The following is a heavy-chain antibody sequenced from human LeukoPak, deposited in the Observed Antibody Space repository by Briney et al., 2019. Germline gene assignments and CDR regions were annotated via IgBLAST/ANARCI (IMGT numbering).Heavy chain of an antibody. CDR1: GFTFDDYA. D-gene: IGHD3-22*01. CDR2: ISWNSGSI. CDR3: AKVGSSGYFSPDRFDY. J-gene: IGHJ4*02. Sequence: GRSLRLSCAASGFTFDDYAMHWVRQAPGKGLEWVSGISWNSGSIGYADSVKGRFTISRDNARNSLYLQMNSLRAEDTALYYCAKVGSSGYFSPDRFDYWGQGTLVTVSS. V-gene: IGHV3-9*01.